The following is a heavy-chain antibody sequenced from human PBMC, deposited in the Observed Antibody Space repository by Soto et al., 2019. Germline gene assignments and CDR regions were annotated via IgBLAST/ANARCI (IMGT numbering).Heavy chain of an antibody. V-gene: IGHV3-53*01. J-gene: IGHJ4*02. CDR3: SKNNVAPAFVGFEY. CDR2: LYSGGQT. D-gene: IGHD2-2*01. CDR1: GFNFDNSY. Sequence: VQLVESGGGLVQPGGSLRLSCAVSGFNFDNSYMSWVRQAPGKGLEWVSILYSGGQTYYTESVRGRFTISRDISKNTLDLQMNRLTADDTAVYYCSKNNVAPAFVGFEYWGQGTLGTVSS.